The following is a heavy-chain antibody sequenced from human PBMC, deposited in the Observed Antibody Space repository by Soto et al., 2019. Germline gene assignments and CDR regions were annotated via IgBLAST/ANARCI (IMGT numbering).Heavy chain of an antibody. CDR1: GGSFSGYY. J-gene: IGHJ5*02. D-gene: IGHD2-2*01. CDR3: ARDGFCTSTTCRVGNWFDP. Sequence: SETLSLTCVVYGGSFSGYYWSWIRQSPGKGLEWIGGINHRGSTNYNPSLESRVTISVDTSKNQFSLKLPSVTAADTAMYYCARDGFCTSTTCRVGNWFDPWGQGTLVTVSS. V-gene: IGHV4-34*01. CDR2: INHRGST.